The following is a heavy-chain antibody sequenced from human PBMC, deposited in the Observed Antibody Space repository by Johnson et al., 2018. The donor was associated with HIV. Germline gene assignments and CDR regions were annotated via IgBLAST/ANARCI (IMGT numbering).Heavy chain of an antibody. CDR3: TTVMTTGVRVEGDAFDS. CDR2: IKSKTDGGTT. D-gene: IGHD4-23*01. V-gene: IGHV3-15*01. CDR1: GITFTDAW. Sequence: VQLVESGGGLIKPGGSRRLSCAVSGITFTDAWMNWVRQAPGKGLEWVGRIKSKTDGGTTDYAVPVKGRVTISRDDSKNKVYLQMNSLKSEDTAVYYCTTVMTTGVRVEGDAFDSWGQGTMVTVSS. J-gene: IGHJ3*02.